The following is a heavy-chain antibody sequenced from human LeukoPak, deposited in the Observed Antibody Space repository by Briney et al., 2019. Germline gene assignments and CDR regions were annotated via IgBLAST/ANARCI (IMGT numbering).Heavy chain of an antibody. V-gene: IGHV1-46*01. D-gene: IGHD2-15*01. CDR2: INPSGGST. CDR1: GYTFTSYY. Sequence: ASVKVSCTASGYTFTSYYMHWVRQAPGQGLEGMGIINPSGGSTSYAQKFQGRVTITRDTSTSTVYMELSSLRSEDTAVYYCARDIGVVAAHYYFDYWGQGTLVTVSS. CDR3: ARDIGVVAAHYYFDY. J-gene: IGHJ4*02.